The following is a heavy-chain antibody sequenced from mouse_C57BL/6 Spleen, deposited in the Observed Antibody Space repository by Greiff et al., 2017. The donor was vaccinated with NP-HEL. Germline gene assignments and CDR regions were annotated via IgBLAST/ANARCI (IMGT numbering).Heavy chain of an antibody. D-gene: IGHD2-4*01. J-gene: IGHJ4*01. CDR1: GFNIKNTY. Sequence: VQLKESVAELVRPGASVKLSCTASGFNIKNTYMHWVKQRPEQGLEWIGRIDPANGNTKYAPKFQGKATITADTSSNTAYLQLSSLTSEDTAIYYCARWYDYDLYAMDYWGQGTSVTVSS. CDR2: IDPANGNT. V-gene: IGHV14-3*01. CDR3: ARWYDYDLYAMDY.